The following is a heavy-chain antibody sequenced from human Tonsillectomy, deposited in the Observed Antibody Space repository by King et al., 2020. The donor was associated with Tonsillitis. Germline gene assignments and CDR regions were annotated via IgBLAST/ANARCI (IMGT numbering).Heavy chain of an antibody. CDR1: GFTFSSYW. J-gene: IGHJ4*02. CDR3: ARVPDCYDSSGYSESLAFDY. Sequence: VQLVESGGGLVQPGGSLRLSCAASGFTFSSYWMHWVRQAPEKGLVWVSRINSDGSSTSYADSVKGRFTISRDNAKNTLYLQMNSLRAEDTAVYYCARVPDCYDSSGYSESLAFDYWGQGTLVTVSS. D-gene: IGHD3-22*01. V-gene: IGHV3-74*01. CDR2: INSDGSST.